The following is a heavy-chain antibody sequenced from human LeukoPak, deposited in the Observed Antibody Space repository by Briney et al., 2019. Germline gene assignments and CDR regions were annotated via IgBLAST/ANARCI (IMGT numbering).Heavy chain of an antibody. Sequence: GGSLRLSCAASGFTFSYYAMSWVRQAPGKGLEWVSGISGSGATTYQTDSVKGRFTITRDNSRDTLYLQMNSLRAEDTAVYYCTKQSVSTYGSRWLWYFDFRGSGTLVTVSS. D-gene: IGHD6-13*01. CDR1: GFTFSYYA. CDR3: TKQSVSTYGSRWLWYFDF. J-gene: IGHJ2*01. V-gene: IGHV3-23*01. CDR2: ISGSGATT.